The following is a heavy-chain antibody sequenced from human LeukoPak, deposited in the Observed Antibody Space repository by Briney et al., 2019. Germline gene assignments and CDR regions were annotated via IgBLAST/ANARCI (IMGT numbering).Heavy chain of an antibody. D-gene: IGHD3-16*01. V-gene: IGHV3-7*01. CDR1: GFTFSNYW. J-gene: IGHJ3*02. Sequence: PGGSLRLSCAASGFTFSNYWMSWVRQAPGKGLEWVANIKQDRSEKYYVDSVKGRFTISRDNAKNSLYLQMNSLRAEDTAVYYCARWGGDDAFDIWGQGTMVTVSS. CDR2: IKQDRSEK. CDR3: ARWGGDDAFDI.